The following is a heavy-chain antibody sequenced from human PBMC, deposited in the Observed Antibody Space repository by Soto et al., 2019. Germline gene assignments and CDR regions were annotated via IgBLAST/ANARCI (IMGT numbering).Heavy chain of an antibody. CDR1: GFTFSSYA. D-gene: IGHD4-17*01. Sequence: GGSLRLSFAASGFTFSSYAMSWVRQAPGKGLEWVSAISGSGGSTYYADSVKGRLTISIDNSKNTLYLQMTSMRAEATVVYYCAKDRHEYGGVYVMDVRGQGTPVTVSS. CDR3: AKDRHEYGGVYVMDV. V-gene: IGHV3-23*01. J-gene: IGHJ6*01. CDR2: ISGSGGST.